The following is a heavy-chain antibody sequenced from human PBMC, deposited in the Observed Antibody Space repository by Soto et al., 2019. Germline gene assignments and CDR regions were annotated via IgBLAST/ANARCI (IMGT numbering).Heavy chain of an antibody. CDR2: IYYSGST. CDR3: ARVPHLGYSYGH. J-gene: IGHJ4*02. D-gene: IGHD5-18*01. V-gene: IGHV4-31*03. Sequence: SETLCLTCTVSGGSISSGGYYWSWIRQHPGKGLEWIGYIYYSGSTYYNPSLKSRVTISVDTSKNQFSLKLSSVTAADTAVYYCARVPHLGYSYGHWGQGTLVTVSS. CDR1: GGSISSGGYY.